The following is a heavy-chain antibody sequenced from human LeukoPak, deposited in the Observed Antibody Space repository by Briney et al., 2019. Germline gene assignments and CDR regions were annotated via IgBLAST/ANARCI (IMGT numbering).Heavy chain of an antibody. CDR2: VHTTSGNT. V-gene: IGHV4-4*07. CDR3: ARELRNIGEYYFDY. D-gene: IGHD1-14*01. J-gene: IGHJ4*02. Sequence: SETLSLTCSVDTVNHYHWNWVRQSAGTGLEWIGRVHTTSGNTFANPSLWGRVSVSIDTTKNEFLLQLTSMTAADTAVYHCARELRNIGEYYFDYWGQGVPVTVSS. CDR1: DTVNHYH.